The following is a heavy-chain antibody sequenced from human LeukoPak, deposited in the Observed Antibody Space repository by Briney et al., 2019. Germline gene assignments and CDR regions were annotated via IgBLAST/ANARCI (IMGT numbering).Heavy chain of an antibody. D-gene: IGHD6-13*01. Sequence: GASVKVSCKASGGTFSSYAISWVRQAPGQGLEWMGGIIPIFGTANYAQKFQGRVTITVDKSTSTAYMELSSLRSEDTAVYYCAIVIQLVQEYYFDYWGQGTLVTVSS. J-gene: IGHJ4*02. CDR1: GGTFSSYA. CDR2: IIPIFGTA. V-gene: IGHV1-69*06. CDR3: AIVIQLVQEYYFDY.